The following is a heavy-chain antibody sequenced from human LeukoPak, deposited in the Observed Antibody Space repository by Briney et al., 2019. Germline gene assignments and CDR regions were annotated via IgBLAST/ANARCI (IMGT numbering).Heavy chain of an antibody. Sequence: GGSLRLSCAASGFTFSSYAMSWVRQAPGKGLEWVSAISGSGGSTYYADSVKGRFTISRDNSKNTLYLQMNSLRAEDTAVYYCARDDSSSWYGNYGMDVWGQGTTVTVSS. CDR2: ISGSGGST. J-gene: IGHJ6*02. D-gene: IGHD6-13*01. CDR3: ARDDSSSWYGNYGMDV. CDR1: GFTFSSYA. V-gene: IGHV3-23*01.